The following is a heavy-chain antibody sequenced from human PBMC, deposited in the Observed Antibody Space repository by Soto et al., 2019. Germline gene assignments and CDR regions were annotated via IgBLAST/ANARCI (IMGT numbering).Heavy chain of an antibody. J-gene: IGHJ6*01. CDR2: INPNSGGT. V-gene: IGHV1-2*04. D-gene: IGHD6-13*01. CDR3: ARTPVEYSSSWYYYYYGMDV. CDR1: GYTFTGYY. Sequence: ASVKVSCKASGYTFTGYYMHWVRQAPGQGPEWMGWINPNSGGTNYAQKFQGWVTMTRDTSISTAYMELSRLRSDDTAVYYCARTPVEYSSSWYYYYYGMDVWGQGTTVTVSS.